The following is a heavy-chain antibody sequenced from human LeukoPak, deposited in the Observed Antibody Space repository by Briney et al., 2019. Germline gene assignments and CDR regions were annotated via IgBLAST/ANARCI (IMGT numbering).Heavy chain of an antibody. CDR3: ARDWDY. Sequence: GGSLRLSCAASGFTFSNSAMTWVRQSPGKGLEWVSDISASGDTTHYADSVRGRFTISRDNSKHTLYLQMNSLRAEDTAVYYCARDWDYWGQGTLVTVSS. CDR2: ISASGDTT. CDR1: GFTFSNSA. J-gene: IGHJ4*02. V-gene: IGHV3-23*01.